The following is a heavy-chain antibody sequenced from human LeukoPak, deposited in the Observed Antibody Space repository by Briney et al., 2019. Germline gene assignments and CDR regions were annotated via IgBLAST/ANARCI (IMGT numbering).Heavy chain of an antibody. CDR2: ISSSSSNI. D-gene: IGHD6-19*01. V-gene: IGHV3-48*04. CDR3: ARSSGWYGRSYFDY. CDR1: GFTFSSYS. Sequence: PGGSLRLSRAASGFTFSSYSMNWVRQAPGKGLGWVSYISSSSSNIYYADSVKGRFTISRDNAKNSLYLQMNSLRAEDTAVYYCARSSGWYGRSYFDYWGQGTLVTVSS. J-gene: IGHJ4*02.